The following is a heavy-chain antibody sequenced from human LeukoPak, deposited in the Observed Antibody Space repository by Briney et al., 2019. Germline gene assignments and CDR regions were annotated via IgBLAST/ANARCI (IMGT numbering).Heavy chain of an antibody. V-gene: IGHV3-23*01. D-gene: IGHD3-3*01. J-gene: IGHJ3*02. CDR3: AKDSPSITIFGVDDAFDI. CDR1: GFTFSSYA. CDR2: ISGSGGST. Sequence: PGGSLRLSCAASGFTFSSYAMSWVRQAPGKGLEWVSAISGSGGSTYYADSVKGRFTISRDNSKNTLYLQMNSLGAEDTAVYYCAKDSPSITIFGVDDAFDIWGQGTMVTVSS.